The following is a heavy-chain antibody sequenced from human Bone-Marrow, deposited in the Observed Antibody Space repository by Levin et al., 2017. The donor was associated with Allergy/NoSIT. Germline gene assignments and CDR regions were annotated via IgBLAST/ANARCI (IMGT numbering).Heavy chain of an antibody. D-gene: IGHD2-2*01. CDR3: ARPDCSGTSCYYFFDS. J-gene: IGHJ4*02. Sequence: PGESLKISCAASGFTFSRYSMNWVRQAPGRGLEWVSYISRSSSTISYADSVKGRFTISRDNAKSSLYLQMNSLRDEDTAVYYCARPDCSGTSCYYFFDSWGQGTLVTVSS. CDR1: GFTFSRYS. V-gene: IGHV3-48*02. CDR2: ISRSSSTI.